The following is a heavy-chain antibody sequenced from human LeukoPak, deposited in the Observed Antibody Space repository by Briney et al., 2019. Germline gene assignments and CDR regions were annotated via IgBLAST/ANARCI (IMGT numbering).Heavy chain of an antibody. CDR2: ISGSSNTI. J-gene: IGHJ4*02. Sequence: GGSLRLSCAASGFTFSNAWMSWVRQAPGKGLEWLSYISGSSNTIYYADSVRGRFTISRDNGKNSLFLQMHSLTNEDTAVYYCARDWGFCASTSCPTSNYWGQGTLVTVSS. V-gene: IGHV3-11*04. CDR3: ARDWGFCASTSCPTSNY. CDR1: GFTFSNAW. D-gene: IGHD2-2*01.